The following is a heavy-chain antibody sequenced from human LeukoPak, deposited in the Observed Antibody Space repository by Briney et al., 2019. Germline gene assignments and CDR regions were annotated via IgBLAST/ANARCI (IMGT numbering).Heavy chain of an antibody. CDR1: GGSISSYY. CDR2: VYYSGST. V-gene: IGHV4-59*01. D-gene: IGHD1-26*01. CDR3: ARGVDYSDLAFDI. J-gene: IGHJ3*02. Sequence: KPSETLSLTCTVSGGSISSYYWSWIRQPPRKGLEWIGYVYYSGSTNYNPSLKSRVTISVDTSKNQFSLKLSSGTAADTAVYYCARGVDYSDLAFDIWGQGTMVTVSS.